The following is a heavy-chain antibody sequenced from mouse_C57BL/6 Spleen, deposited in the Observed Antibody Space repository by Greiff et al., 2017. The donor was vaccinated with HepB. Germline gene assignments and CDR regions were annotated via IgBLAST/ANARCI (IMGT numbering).Heavy chain of an antibody. CDR3: ARGAAQANFDY. CDR1: GYTFTSYW. Sequence: QVQLQQSGAELVMPGASVKLSCKASGYTFTSYWMHWVKQRPGQGLEWIGEIDPSDSYTNYNQKFKGKSTLTVDKSSSTAYMQLSSLTSEDSAVYYCARGAAQANFDYWGQGTTLTVSS. CDR2: IDPSDSYT. J-gene: IGHJ2*01. V-gene: IGHV1-69*01. D-gene: IGHD3-2*02.